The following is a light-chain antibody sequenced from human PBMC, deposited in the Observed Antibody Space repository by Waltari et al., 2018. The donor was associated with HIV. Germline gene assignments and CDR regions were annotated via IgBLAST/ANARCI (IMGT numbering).Light chain of an antibody. CDR3: CSYAGTYSVL. CDR1: SRDVGGYTY. J-gene: IGLJ2*01. V-gene: IGLV2-11*01. CDR2: DVN. Sequence: QSALTQPRSVSGSPGQSVTISCSGTSRDVGGYTYVSWYQQHPGQAPELMIFDVNKRPSGVPDRFSGSKSSNTASLTISGLQAEDEADYYCCSYAGTYSVLFGGGTKLTVL.